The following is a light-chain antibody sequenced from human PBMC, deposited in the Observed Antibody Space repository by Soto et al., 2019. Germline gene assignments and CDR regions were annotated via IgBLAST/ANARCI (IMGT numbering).Light chain of an antibody. CDR1: SSDVGGYNY. CDR2: DVS. Sequence: QSALNQPASVSGAPGQSITISRTGTSSDVGGYNYVSWYQQHPGKAPKLMIYDVSNRPSGVSNRSSGSKSGNTASLTISGLQAEDEADYYCSSYTSSSTLDVFGTGTKVTVL. V-gene: IGLV2-14*01. CDR3: SSYTSSSTLDV. J-gene: IGLJ1*01.